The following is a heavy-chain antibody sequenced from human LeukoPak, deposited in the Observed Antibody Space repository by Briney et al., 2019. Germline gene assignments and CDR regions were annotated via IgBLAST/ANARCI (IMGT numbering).Heavy chain of an antibody. J-gene: IGHJ4*02. CDR2: MNPNSGNT. CDR1: GYTFTSYD. CDR3: ARVGPASLEDGYNFDY. D-gene: IGHD5-24*01. V-gene: IGHV1-8*01. Sequence: ASVKVSCKAFGYTFTSYDINWVRQATGQGREWMGWMNPNSGNTGYAQKFQGRVTMTRNTSISTAYMELSSLRSEDTAVYYCARVGPASLEDGYNFDYWGQGTLVTVSS.